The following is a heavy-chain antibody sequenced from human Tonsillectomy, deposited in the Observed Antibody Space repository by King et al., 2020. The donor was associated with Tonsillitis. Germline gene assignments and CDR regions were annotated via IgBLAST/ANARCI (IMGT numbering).Heavy chain of an antibody. J-gene: IGHJ3*02. Sequence: VQLVESGGGLVQPGGSLRLSCAASGLIFSNYAMTWVRQAPGKGLEWVSAMSGSGDSSYYADSVKGRFTISRNNSKNTLYLQMNSLRAEDTAIYYCATDAFDIWGQGTMVTVSS. CDR1: GLIFSNYA. V-gene: IGHV3-23*04. CDR3: ATDAFDI. CDR2: MSGSGDSS.